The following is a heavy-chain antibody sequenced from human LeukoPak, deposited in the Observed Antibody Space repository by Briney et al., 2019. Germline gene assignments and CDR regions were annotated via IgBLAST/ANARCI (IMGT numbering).Heavy chain of an antibody. Sequence: SETLSLTCTVSGGSISSSSYYWGWIRQPPGKGLEWIGSIYYSRSTYYNPSLKSRVTISVDTSKNQFSLKLSSLTAADTAVYYCARQDNYYFDYWGQGTLVTVSS. CDR1: GGSISSSSYY. CDR2: IYYSRST. CDR3: ARQDNYYFDY. V-gene: IGHV4-39*01. J-gene: IGHJ4*02. D-gene: IGHD1-20*01.